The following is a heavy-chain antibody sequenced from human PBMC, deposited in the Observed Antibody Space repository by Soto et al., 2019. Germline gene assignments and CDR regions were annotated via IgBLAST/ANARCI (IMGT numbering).Heavy chain of an antibody. Sequence: QITVKESGLTLVKPTETLTLTRTFSGFSLSSIGMGVGWIRQPPGKALEWLTLIYWDDDKRYSPSLSSRLTITKDPSKNQVDLTMTIMDPVDTATYYCARLTRGVYDLDRLWEKFDYWGQGALVTVS. D-gene: IGHD5-12*01. V-gene: IGHV2-5*02. CDR3: ARLTRGVYDLDRLWEKFDY. J-gene: IGHJ4*02. CDR2: IYWDDDK. CDR1: GFSLSSIGMG.